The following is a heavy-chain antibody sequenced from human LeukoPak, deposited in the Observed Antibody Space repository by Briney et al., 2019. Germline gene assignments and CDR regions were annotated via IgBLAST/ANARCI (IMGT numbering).Heavy chain of an antibody. V-gene: IGHV3-30*02. J-gene: IGHJ3*02. D-gene: IGHD2-2*01. CDR2: IRYDGSNK. Sequence: GGSLRLSCAASGFTFSSYAMHWVRQAPGKGLEWVAFIRYDGSNKYYADSVKGRFTISRDNSKNTLYLQMNSLRAEDTAVYYCAKALGDIVVVPAAPEGDAFDIWGQGTMVTVSS. CDR1: GFTFSSYA. CDR3: AKALGDIVVVPAAPEGDAFDI.